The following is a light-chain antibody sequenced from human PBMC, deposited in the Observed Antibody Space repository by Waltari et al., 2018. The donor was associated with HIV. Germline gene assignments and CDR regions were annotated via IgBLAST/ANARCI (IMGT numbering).Light chain of an antibody. CDR1: RGHTNYA. CDR2: VTSGGSH. CDR3: HTWGPGIQV. Sequence: QVVLTQSPSASASLGASVTLTCTLSRGHTNYAIAWHQQKPGKGPRYSLTVTSGGSHIKGDGIPDRFSGSSSGAERYLTISSLQSDDEADYYCHTWGPGIQVFGGGTKLTVL. V-gene: IGLV4-69*01. J-gene: IGLJ2*01.